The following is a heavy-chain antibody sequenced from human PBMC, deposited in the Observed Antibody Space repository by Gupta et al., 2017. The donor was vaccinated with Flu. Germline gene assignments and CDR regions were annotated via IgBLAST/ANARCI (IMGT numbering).Heavy chain of an antibody. V-gene: IGHV3-15*01. J-gene: IGHJ5*02. Sequence: EVQLVESGGGLVKPGGSLRLSCAASGFTFSNAWMIWVRQAPGKGLEWVGRIKSKTDGGTTDYAAPVKGRFTISRDDSKNTLYLQMNSLKTEDTAVYYCTSCSGYYYGAYDPWGQGTLVTVSS. CDR1: GFTFSNAW. CDR3: TSCSGYYYGAYDP. D-gene: IGHD3-22*01. CDR2: IKSKTDGGTT.